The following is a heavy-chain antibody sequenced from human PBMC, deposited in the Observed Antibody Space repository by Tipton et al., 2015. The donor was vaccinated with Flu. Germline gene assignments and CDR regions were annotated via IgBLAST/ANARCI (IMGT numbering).Heavy chain of an antibody. V-gene: IGHV3-53*01. D-gene: IGHD2-2*01. CDR2: IYSGGST. CDR3: AKWGGIVVVPAPRGGYYGMDV. J-gene: IGHJ6*02. Sequence: SLRLSCAASGFTVSSNYMSWVRQAPGKGLEWVSVIYSGGSTYYADSVKGRFTISRDNSKNTLYLQMNSLRAEDTAVYYCAKWGGIVVVPAPRGGYYGMDVWGQGTTVTVSS. CDR1: GFTVSSNY.